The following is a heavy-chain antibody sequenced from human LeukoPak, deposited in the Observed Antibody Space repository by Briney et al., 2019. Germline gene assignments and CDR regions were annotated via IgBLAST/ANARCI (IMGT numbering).Heavy chain of an antibody. J-gene: IGHJ5*02. CDR1: GFTFSSYW. CDR3: ARAWRPSIADSRHWFDP. V-gene: IGHV3-74*01. CDR2: INSHGSGT. Sequence: PGGSLRLSCAASGFTFSSYWMHWVRQAPGKGLVWVSRINSHGSGTSYADSVKGRFTISRDNAKNTLYLQMNSLRAEDTAVYYCARAWRPSIADSRHWFDPWGQGTLVTLSS. D-gene: IGHD6-6*01.